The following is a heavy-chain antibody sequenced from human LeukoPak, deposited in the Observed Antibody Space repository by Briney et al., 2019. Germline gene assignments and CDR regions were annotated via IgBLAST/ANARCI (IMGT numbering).Heavy chain of an antibody. CDR3: ASHATGIYYFDY. CDR2: ISGSGGST. D-gene: IGHD1-14*01. Sequence: GGSLRLTCAASGFTFSSYAMSWVRQAPGKGLEWVSAISGSGGSTHYADSVKGRFTISRDNSKNTLYLQMNSLRAEDTAVYYCASHATGIYYFDYWGQGTLVTVSS. CDR1: GFTFSSYA. V-gene: IGHV3-23*01. J-gene: IGHJ4*02.